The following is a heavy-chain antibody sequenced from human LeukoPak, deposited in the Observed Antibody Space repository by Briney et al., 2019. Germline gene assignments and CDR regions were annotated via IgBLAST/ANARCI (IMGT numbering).Heavy chain of an antibody. J-gene: IGHJ4*02. V-gene: IGHV4-59*01. D-gene: IGHD3-22*01. CDR3: ARSQGIYYDSSPVDY. Sequence: SETLSLTCTVSGDSISSYYWSWIRQPPGKGLEWIGYIYYSGSTNYNPSLKSRVTISVDTSKNQFSLKLSSVTAADTAVYYCARSQGIYYDSSPVDYWGQGTLVTVSS. CDR2: IYYSGST. CDR1: GDSISSYY.